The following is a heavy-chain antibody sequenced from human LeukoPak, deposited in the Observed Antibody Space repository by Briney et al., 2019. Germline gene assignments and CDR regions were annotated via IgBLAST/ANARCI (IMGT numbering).Heavy chain of an antibody. D-gene: IGHD3-16*01. CDR1: GFSFSNYG. V-gene: IGHV3-23*01. CDR2: IIPTGSTT. Sequence: GSLLLSCVASGFSFSNYGMNWVRQAPGKGLEWVSGIIPTGSTTYYADSVKGRFTISRDNSKNTVYLHLNSLRVEDTAQYYCAKDIRWASFESWGQGTLVTVSS. J-gene: IGHJ4*02. CDR3: AKDIRWASFES.